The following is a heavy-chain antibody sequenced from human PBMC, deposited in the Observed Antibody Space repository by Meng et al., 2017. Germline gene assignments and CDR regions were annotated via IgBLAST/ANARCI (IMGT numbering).Heavy chain of an antibody. CDR1: GFTFSGSA. Sequence: QVQLVESGGGLVQPGGSLKLSCAASGFTFSGSAMHWVRQTPGKGLEWVAVISYDGSNKYYADSVKGRFTISRDNSKNTLYLQMNSLRAEDTAVYYCARGPQTSIAVDYWGQGTLVTSPQ. CDR2: ISYDGSNK. CDR3: ARGPQTSIAVDY. D-gene: IGHD6-19*01. V-gene: IGHV3-30*01. J-gene: IGHJ4*02.